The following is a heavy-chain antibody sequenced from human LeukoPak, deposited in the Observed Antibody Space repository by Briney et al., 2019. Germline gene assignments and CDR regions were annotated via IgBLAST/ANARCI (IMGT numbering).Heavy chain of an antibody. CDR2: IRYDGSNK. Sequence: GGSLRLSCAASGFTFSSYGMHWVRQAPGKGLEWVAFIRYDGSNKYYADSVKGRFTISRDNSKNTLYLQMNSLRAEDTAVYYCAKGEAIIVVPAAVLWGQGTLVTVSS. J-gene: IGHJ4*02. D-gene: IGHD2-2*01. CDR1: GFTFSSYG. V-gene: IGHV3-30*02. CDR3: AKGEAIIVVPAAVL.